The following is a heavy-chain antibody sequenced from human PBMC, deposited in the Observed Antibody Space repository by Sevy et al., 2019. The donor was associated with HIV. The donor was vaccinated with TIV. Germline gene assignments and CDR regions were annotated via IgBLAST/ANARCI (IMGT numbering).Heavy chain of an antibody. V-gene: IGHV3-21*01. J-gene: IGHJ3*01. CDR1: GFTFSTYP. CDR3: ARPYGSGSWEAFDL. D-gene: IGHD3-10*01. Sequence: GGSLRLSCAASGFTFSTYPMNWVRQAPGKGLEWVSSISFSSNYIYYADSVKGRFTIFRDNAKNSVYLQMSSLRVEDTAVYYCARPYGSGSWEAFDLWGQGTLVTVSS. CDR2: ISFSSNYI.